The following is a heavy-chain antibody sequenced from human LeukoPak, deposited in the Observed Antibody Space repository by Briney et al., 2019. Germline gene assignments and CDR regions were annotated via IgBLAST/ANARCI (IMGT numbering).Heavy chain of an antibody. CDR2: INHSGST. J-gene: IGHJ6*02. CDR1: GGSFSGYY. V-gene: IGHV4-34*01. Sequence: SETLSLTCAVYGGSFSGYYWSWIRQPPGKGLEWIGEINHSGSTEYNPSLKSRLTISVDTSKSQFSLNPSSVTAADTAVYYCASFGRVGAYYYYYAMDVWGQGTTVTVSS. D-gene: IGHD1-26*01. CDR3: ASFGRVGAYYYYYAMDV.